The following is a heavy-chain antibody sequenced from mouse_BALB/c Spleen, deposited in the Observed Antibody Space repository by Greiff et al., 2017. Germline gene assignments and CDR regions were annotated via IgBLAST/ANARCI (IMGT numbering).Heavy chain of an antibody. Sequence: QVQLQQSGPGLVQPSQSLSITCTVSGFSLTSYGVHWVRQSPGKGLEWLGVIWSGGSTDYNAAFISRLSISKDNSKSQVFFKMNSLQADDTAIYYCARKGLYYYGSSFAYWGQGTLVTVSA. V-gene: IGHV2-4-1*01. CDR3: ARKGLYYYGSSFAY. CDR2: IWSGGST. J-gene: IGHJ3*01. CDR1: GFSLTSYG. D-gene: IGHD1-1*01.